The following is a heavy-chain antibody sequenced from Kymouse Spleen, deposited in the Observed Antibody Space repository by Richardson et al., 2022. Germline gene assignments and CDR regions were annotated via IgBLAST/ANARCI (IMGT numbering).Heavy chain of an antibody. D-gene: IGHD6-13*01. V-gene: IGHV3-74*01. Sequence: EVQLVESGGGLVQPGGSLRLSCAASGFTFSSYWMHWVRQAPGKGLVWVSRINSDGSSTSYADSVKGRFTISRDNAKNTLYLQMNSLRAEDTAVYYCARVGSSWYGDAFDIWGQGTMVTVSS. CDR3: ARVGSSWYGDAFDI. CDR2: INSDGSST. J-gene: IGHJ3*02. CDR1: GFTFSSYW.